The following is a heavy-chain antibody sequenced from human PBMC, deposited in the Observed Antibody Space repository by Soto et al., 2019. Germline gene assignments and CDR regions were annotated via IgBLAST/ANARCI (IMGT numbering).Heavy chain of an antibody. D-gene: IGHD1-26*01. J-gene: IGHJ6*02. CDR3: ARDMMGSTLYYYYYGMDV. Sequence: EVQLVESGGGLVKPGGSLRLSCAASGFTFSSYSMNWVRQAPGKGLEWVSSISSSSSYIYYADSVKGRFTISRDNAKNSLYLQMNSLRAEDTAVYYCARDMMGSTLYYYYYGMDVWGQGTTVTVS. CDR2: ISSSSSYI. CDR1: GFTFSSYS. V-gene: IGHV3-21*01.